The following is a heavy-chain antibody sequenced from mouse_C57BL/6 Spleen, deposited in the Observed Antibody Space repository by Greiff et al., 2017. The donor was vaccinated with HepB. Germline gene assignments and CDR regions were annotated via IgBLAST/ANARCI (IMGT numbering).Heavy chain of an antibody. J-gene: IGHJ4*01. D-gene: IGHD2-4*01. CDR1: GYTFTDYY. Sequence: EVQLQQSGPELVKPGASVKISCKASGYTFTDYYMNWVKQSHGKSLEWIGDINPNNGGTSYNQKFKGKATLTVDKSSSTAYMELRSLTSEDSAVYYCARGGDYDSFYAMDYWGQGTSVTVSS. V-gene: IGHV1-26*01. CDR2: INPNNGGT. CDR3: ARGGDYDSFYAMDY.